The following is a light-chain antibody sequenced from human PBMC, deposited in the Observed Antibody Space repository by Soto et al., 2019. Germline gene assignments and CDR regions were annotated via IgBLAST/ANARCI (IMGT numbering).Light chain of an antibody. V-gene: IGKV1-5*03. CDR2: KAS. J-gene: IGKJ1*01. Sequence: DIQMTQSPYTLSASVGDRVTITCRASQSISGWLAWYQQKPGKDPKLLIYKASRLESGVPSRFSGSGAGPECSLSISSLQPEDFATYYCQQYNSYSGWTFGQGTKVEIK. CDR1: QSISGW. CDR3: QQYNSYSGWT.